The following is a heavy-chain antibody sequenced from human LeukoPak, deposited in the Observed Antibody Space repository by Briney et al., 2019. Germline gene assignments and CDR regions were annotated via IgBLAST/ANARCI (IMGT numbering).Heavy chain of an antibody. CDR3: ARKGGAVLTGYHY. CDR1: GYTFTDYY. D-gene: IGHD3-9*01. Sequence: ASVKVSRKPSGYTFTDYYIHWVRQAPGQGLEWMGWINPNTGGTSYAQRFQGRVTMTRDTSISTAYMELSSLRSDDTAVFYCARKGGAVLTGYHYWGQGTLVTVSS. CDR2: INPNTGGT. V-gene: IGHV1-2*02. J-gene: IGHJ4*02.